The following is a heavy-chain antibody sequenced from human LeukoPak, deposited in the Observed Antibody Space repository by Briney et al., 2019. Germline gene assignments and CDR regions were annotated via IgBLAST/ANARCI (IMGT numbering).Heavy chain of an antibody. Sequence: AGGSLRLSCAASGSTFGTHAMPWVRQAPGKGLEWVGVISYDGSDQYYADSVKGRFTISRDNPKNTLYLQMDSLRVEDTAVYYCAGAIGYFDYWGQGTLVTVSS. CDR3: AGAIGYFDY. CDR1: GSTFGTHA. CDR2: ISYDGSDQ. V-gene: IGHV3-30*03. J-gene: IGHJ4*02. D-gene: IGHD2-21*01.